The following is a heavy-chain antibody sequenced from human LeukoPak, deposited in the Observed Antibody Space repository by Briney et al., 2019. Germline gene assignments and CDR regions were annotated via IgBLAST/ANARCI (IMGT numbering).Heavy chain of an antibody. D-gene: IGHD3-10*01. J-gene: IGHJ4*02. CDR1: GGSISSYY. Sequence: SETLSFTCTVSGGSISSYYWSWIRQPPGKGLEWIGYIYYSGSTNYNPSLKSRVTISVDTSKNQFSLKLSSVTAADTAVYYCARGGLWFGELYEYYFDYWGQGTLVTVSS. CDR2: IYYSGST. CDR3: ARGGLWFGELYEYYFDY. V-gene: IGHV4-59*01.